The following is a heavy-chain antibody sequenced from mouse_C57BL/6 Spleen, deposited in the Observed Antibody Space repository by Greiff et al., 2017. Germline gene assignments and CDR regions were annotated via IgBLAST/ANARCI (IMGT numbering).Heavy chain of an antibody. CDR2: INPNNGGT. V-gene: IGHV1-18*01. CDR1: GYTFTDYN. D-gene: IGHD1-1*01. CDR3: ARVIYYYGSRGPYY. Sequence: VQLQQSGPELVKPGASVKIPCKASGYTFTDYNMDWVKQSHGKSLEWIGDINPNNGGTIYNQKFKGKATLTVDKTSSTAYMELRILTSEDTAVYYCARVIYYYGSRGPYYWGQGTSVTVST. J-gene: IGHJ4*01.